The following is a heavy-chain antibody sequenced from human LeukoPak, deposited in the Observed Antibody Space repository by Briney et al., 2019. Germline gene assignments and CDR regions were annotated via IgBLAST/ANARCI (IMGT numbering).Heavy chain of an antibody. V-gene: IGHV4-4*07. Sequence: KPSETLSLPCTVSGDSHRPYYWRWIRQPAREGLEWIGRIYASGSTNYNPSHNPSLESRVTMSVDTSNNQFSLNLSSVTAADTAVYYCARDSGYDLTWGQGTLVTVSS. CDR2: IYASGST. CDR1: GDSHRPYY. D-gene: IGHD5-12*01. J-gene: IGHJ5*02. CDR3: ARDSGYDLT.